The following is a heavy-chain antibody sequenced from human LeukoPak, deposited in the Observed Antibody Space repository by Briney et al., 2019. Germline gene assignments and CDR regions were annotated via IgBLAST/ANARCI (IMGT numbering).Heavy chain of an antibody. D-gene: IGHD1-1*01. V-gene: IGHV1-2*02. CDR3: ARDPPSTTTLDY. J-gene: IGHJ4*02. CDR1: GYTFIDYY. Sequence: GASVKVSCKASGYTFIDYYIHWVRQAPGQGLEWLGWINLNSGATKYAQNLQGRVTMTRDTSISTAYMELSRLNSDDTAVYYCARDPPSTTTLDYWGQGTPVTVSS. CDR2: INLNSGAT.